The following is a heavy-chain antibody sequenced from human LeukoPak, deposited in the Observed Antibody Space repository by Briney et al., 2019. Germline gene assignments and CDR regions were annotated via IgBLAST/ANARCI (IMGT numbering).Heavy chain of an antibody. Sequence: GGSLRLSCAASGFTFRTYWMHWVRQVPGKGLVWVSRINSDGSSTTYADSVKGRFTISRDNAKSTLYLQMNSLRAEDTAVYYCATLAENRDSGYYFDSWGQGTLVTVSS. CDR2: INSDGSST. D-gene: IGHD2/OR15-2a*01. CDR3: ATLAENRDSGYYFDS. CDR1: GFTFRTYW. V-gene: IGHV3-74*01. J-gene: IGHJ4*02.